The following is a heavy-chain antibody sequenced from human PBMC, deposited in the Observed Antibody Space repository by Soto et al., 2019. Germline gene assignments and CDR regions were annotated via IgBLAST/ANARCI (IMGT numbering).Heavy chain of an antibody. J-gene: IGHJ4*02. V-gene: IGHV4-59*08. D-gene: IGHD6-13*01. CDR1: GGSISSYY. Sequence: HPETLSLTCTVSGGSISSYYWSWIRQPPGKGLEWIGYIYYSGSTNYNPSLKSRVTISVDTSKNQFSLKLSSVTAADTAVYYCARRYGSSFDYWGQGTLVTVSS. CDR3: ARRYGSSFDY. CDR2: IYYSGST.